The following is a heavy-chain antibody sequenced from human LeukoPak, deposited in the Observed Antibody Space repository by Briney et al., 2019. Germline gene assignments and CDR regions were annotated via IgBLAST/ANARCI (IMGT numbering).Heavy chain of an antibody. Sequence: PSETLSLTCTVSGYSISSGYYWGWIRQPPGKGLEWIGSIYHSGSTYYNPSLKSRVTISVDTSKNQFSLKLSSVTAADTAVYYCARLLRVGYCSTTTCNWFDPWGQGTLVTDSS. CDR3: ARLLRVGYCSTTTCNWFDP. V-gene: IGHV4-38-2*02. CDR1: GYSISSGYY. D-gene: IGHD2-2*03. CDR2: IYHSGST. J-gene: IGHJ5*02.